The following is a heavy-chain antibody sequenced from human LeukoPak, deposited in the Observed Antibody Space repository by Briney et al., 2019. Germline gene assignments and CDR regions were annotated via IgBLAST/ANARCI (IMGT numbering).Heavy chain of an antibody. V-gene: IGHV3-30*18. CDR3: AKTHSSGWYSLLDAFDI. J-gene: IGHJ3*02. D-gene: IGHD6-19*01. CDR1: VFSFSSER. Sequence: GGSVTLSCAASVFSFSSERMYWVRHAPCKGLEWVAATSYDGSNKYYADSVKGRFTISRDNSKNTLYLQMNSLRAEDTAVYYCAKTHSSGWYSLLDAFDIWGQGTMVTVSS. CDR2: TSYDGSNK.